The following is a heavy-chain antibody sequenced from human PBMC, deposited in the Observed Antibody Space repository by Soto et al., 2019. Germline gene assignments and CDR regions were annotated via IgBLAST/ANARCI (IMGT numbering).Heavy chain of an antibody. D-gene: IGHD2-15*01. J-gene: IGHJ3*02. CDR1: GFTVSSHA. CDR2: VTADGGT. V-gene: IGHV3-23*01. CDR3: APHVSCSGGSCQYDAFAI. Sequence: EVQVLESGGGLVQPGESLRLSCEGSGFTVSSHAMTWIRQAPGKGPEWVSTVTADGGTYYADSVKGRFAMSRDTSENKLYLQMNSLGAEDTAAYYCAPHVSCSGGSCQYDAFAIRGQGTMVTVSS.